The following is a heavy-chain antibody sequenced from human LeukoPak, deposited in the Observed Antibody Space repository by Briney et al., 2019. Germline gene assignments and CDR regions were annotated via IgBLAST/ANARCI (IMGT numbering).Heavy chain of an antibody. D-gene: IGHD6-13*01. J-gene: IGHJ4*02. Sequence: PGGSLRLSCAASGFTFSSYSMNWVRQAPGKGLEWVSSISSSSSYIYYADSVKGRFTISRDNAKNSLYLQMNSLRAEDTAVYYCARVEGLAAAASGRINYWGQGTLVTVSS. CDR2: ISSSSSYI. CDR1: GFTFSSYS. V-gene: IGHV3-21*01. CDR3: ARVEGLAAAASGRINY.